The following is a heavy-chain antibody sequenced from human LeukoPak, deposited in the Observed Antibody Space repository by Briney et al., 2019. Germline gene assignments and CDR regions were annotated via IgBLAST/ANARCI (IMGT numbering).Heavy chain of an antibody. V-gene: IGHV4-61*02. CDR3: ARAIAQWLRYYFDY. Sequence: SETLSLTCTVSGGSISSGSYYWSWIRQPAGKGLEWIGRIYTSGSTNYNPSLKSRVTISVDTSKNQFSLKLSSVTAADTAVYYCARAIAQWLRYYFDYWGQGTLVTVSS. D-gene: IGHD5-12*01. CDR2: IYTSGST. J-gene: IGHJ4*02. CDR1: GGSISSGSYY.